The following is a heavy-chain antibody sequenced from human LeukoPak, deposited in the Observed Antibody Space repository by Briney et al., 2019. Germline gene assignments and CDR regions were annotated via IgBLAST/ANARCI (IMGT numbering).Heavy chain of an antibody. Sequence: GGSLRLSCAASGFTFSSYAMHWVRQAPGKGLEWVAVISYDGSNKYYADSVKGRFTISRDNSTNTLYLQTNSLRTEDTAVYYCARDEVDCSSPSCRRYYYYGMDVWGQGTTVTVSS. D-gene: IGHD2-2*01. J-gene: IGHJ6*02. CDR2: ISYDGSNK. CDR3: ARDEVDCSSPSCRRYYYYGMDV. CDR1: GFTFSSYA. V-gene: IGHV3-30-3*01.